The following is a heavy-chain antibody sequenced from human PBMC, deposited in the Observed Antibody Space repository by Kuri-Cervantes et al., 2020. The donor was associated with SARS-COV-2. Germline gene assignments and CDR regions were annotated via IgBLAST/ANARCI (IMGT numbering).Heavy chain of an antibody. D-gene: IGHD3-10*01. CDR2: IWYDGSNK. V-gene: IGHV3-33*08. Sequence: GESLKISCAASGFTFSSYGMHWVRQAPGKGLEWVAVIWYDGSNKYYADSVKGRFTISRDNSKNTLYLQMNSLRAEDTAVYYCARARGPSWFGELFLVYWGQGTLVTVSS. CDR1: GFTFSSYG. J-gene: IGHJ4*02. CDR3: ARARGPSWFGELFLVY.